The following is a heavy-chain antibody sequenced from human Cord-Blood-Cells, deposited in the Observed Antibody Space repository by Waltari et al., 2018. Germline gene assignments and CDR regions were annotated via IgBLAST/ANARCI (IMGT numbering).Heavy chain of an antibody. J-gene: IGHJ3*02. Sequence: QVQLLQSGAEVKKPGSSVKVSCKASGGTFSSYAISWVPTAPGQGLEWMGGIIPIFGTANYAQKFQGRVTITADESTSTAYMELSSLRSEDTAVYYCARGQGRDFWSGYDAFDIWGQGTMVTVSS. CDR2: IIPIFGTA. V-gene: IGHV1-69*12. D-gene: IGHD3-3*01. CDR1: GGTFSSYA. CDR3: ARGQGRDFWSGYDAFDI.